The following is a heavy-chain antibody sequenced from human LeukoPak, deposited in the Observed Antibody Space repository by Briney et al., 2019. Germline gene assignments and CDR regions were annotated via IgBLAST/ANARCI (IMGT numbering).Heavy chain of an antibody. CDR1: GGSFSGYY. CDR3: ARRMKGPALNFRVVSWFDP. V-gene: IGHV4-34*01. CDR2: INHSGST. D-gene: IGHD2-2*01. J-gene: IGHJ5*02. Sequence: SETLSLTCAVYGGSFSGYYWSWIRQPPGKGLEWIGEINHSGSTNYNPSLKSRVTISVDTSKNQFSLKLSSVTVADTAVYYCARRMKGPALNFRVVSWFDPWGQGTLVTVSS.